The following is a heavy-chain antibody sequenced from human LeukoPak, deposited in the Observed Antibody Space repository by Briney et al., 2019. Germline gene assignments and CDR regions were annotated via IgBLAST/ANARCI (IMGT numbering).Heavy chain of an antibody. Sequence: SETLSLTCTVSGGSISSYYWSWIRQPPGKGLEWIGYIYYSGSTNYNPSLKSRVTISVDTSKNQFSLKLSSVTAADTAVYYCAREGAAYDSSGYNIGDYFDYWGQGTLVTVSS. CDR2: IYYSGST. D-gene: IGHD3-22*01. J-gene: IGHJ4*02. V-gene: IGHV4-59*01. CDR1: GGSISSYY. CDR3: AREGAAYDSSGYNIGDYFDY.